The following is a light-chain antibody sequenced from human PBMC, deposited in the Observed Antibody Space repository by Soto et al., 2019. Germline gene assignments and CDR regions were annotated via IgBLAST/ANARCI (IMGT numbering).Light chain of an antibody. CDR3: CSYAGSYTFV. V-gene: IGLV2-11*01. CDR1: ISYVGVYNY. CDR2: DFS. J-gene: IGLJ1*01. Sequence: QSVLTHPRSVSGSPGHSFTISFTGTISYVGVYNYVSCYQQYQGKAPKIMIYDFSKRTSGVPDRFSGSKSGNKASLTISGLQAEDEADYYCCSYAGSYTFVFGIVTKV.